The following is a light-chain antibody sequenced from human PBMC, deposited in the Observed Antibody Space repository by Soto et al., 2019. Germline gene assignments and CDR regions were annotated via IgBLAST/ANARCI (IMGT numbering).Light chain of an antibody. V-gene: IGKV1-6*01. CDR2: AAS. CDR1: QSISTY. CDR3: QHYNSWPRTWT. J-gene: IGKJ1*01. Sequence: IQMTQSPSSLSASVGDRVAITCRASQSISTYLSWYQQKPGKVPKLLIYAASTLQSGVPSSFSGSGSGTDFTLTISSLQPEDFAVYHCQHYNSWPRTWTFGQGTKVDIK.